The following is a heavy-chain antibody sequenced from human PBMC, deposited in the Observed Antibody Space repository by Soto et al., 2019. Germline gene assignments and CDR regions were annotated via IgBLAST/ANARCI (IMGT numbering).Heavy chain of an antibody. J-gene: IGHJ6*02. CDR3: ARDWPDTYCGGDCPLGYYYHGMDV. CDR2: INPSNGFT. Sequence: QVQLVQSGAELKKPGASVSLSCKASGFTFNTYYINWVRQSPGEGLQWMGIINPSNGFTSYAQKFQDRVNMTADTSTKTVYIELSSLRSEDTAVYFCARDWPDTYCGGDCPLGYYYHGMDVWGQGTAVTVSS. CDR1: GFTFNTYY. D-gene: IGHD2-21*02. V-gene: IGHV1-46*02.